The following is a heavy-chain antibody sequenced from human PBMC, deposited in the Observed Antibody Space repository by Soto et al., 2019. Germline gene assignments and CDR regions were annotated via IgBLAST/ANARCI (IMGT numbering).Heavy chain of an antibody. V-gene: IGHV5-10-1*01. CDR2: IDPSDSYT. CDR1: GYSFTSYW. Sequence: GESLKISCKGSGYSFTSYWISWVRQMPGKGLEWMGKIDPSDSYTNYSPSFQGHVTISADKSISTAYLQWSSLKASDTAMYYCARQKHNVDTVDFDYWGQGTLVTVSS. CDR3: ARQKHNVDTVDFDY. J-gene: IGHJ4*02. D-gene: IGHD5-18*01.